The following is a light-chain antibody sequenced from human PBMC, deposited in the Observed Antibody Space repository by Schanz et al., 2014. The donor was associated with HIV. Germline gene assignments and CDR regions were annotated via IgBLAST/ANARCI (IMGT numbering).Light chain of an antibody. CDR2: DAS. CDR3: QQRSEWPLT. Sequence: EIVLTQSPATLSLSPGERVTLSCRASQSISSYLAWYQQTPGQAPRLLIYDASKKATGIPARFSGSGSGTDFTLTISSLEPEDFAVYYCQQRSEWPLTFGGGTKLEIK. J-gene: IGKJ4*01. CDR1: QSISSY. V-gene: IGKV3-11*01.